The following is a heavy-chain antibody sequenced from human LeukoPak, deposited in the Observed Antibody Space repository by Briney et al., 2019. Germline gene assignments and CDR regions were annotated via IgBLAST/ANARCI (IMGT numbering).Heavy chain of an antibody. CDR1: GFTFTNAW. CDR3: AGYCSSTSCPRAEYFQH. D-gene: IGHD2-2*01. Sequence: GPLRLSCAASGFTFTNAWMSWVRQPPGKGLEWIGEINHSGSTNYNPSLKSRVTISVDTSKNQFSLKLSSVTAADTAVYYCAGYCSSTSCPRAEYFQHWGQGTLVTVSS. CDR2: INHSGST. J-gene: IGHJ1*01. V-gene: IGHV4-34*08.